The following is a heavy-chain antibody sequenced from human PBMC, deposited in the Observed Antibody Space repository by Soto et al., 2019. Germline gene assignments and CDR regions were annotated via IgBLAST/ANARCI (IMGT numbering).Heavy chain of an antibody. CDR1: GFTFSSYS. J-gene: IGHJ6*02. CDR2: ISSSSSYI. Sequence: GSLRLSCAASGFTFSSYSMNWVRQAPGKGLEWVSSISSSSSYIYYADSVKGRFTISRDNAKNSLYLQMNSLRAEDTAVYYCARMEVVPVYYGMDVWGQGTTVTVS. CDR3: ARMEVVPVYYGMDV. V-gene: IGHV3-21*01. D-gene: IGHD2-2*01.